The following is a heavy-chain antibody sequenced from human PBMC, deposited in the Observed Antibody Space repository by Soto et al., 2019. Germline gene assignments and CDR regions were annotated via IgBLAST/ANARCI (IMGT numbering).Heavy chain of an antibody. J-gene: IGHJ4*01. Sequence: GGPLRLSCSASGFIFRDSAIYWVRKVPGKGREAMSAVSTSGRSTYYADSVKDRFTISRDNSKNTQLLQMGSLRPEDTAIYYCVKQAHGSDGGAFDYWGQGTQVTVSS. CDR2: VSTSGRST. CDR3: VKQAHGSDGGAFDY. D-gene: IGHD3-10*01. CDR1: GFIFRDSA. V-gene: IGHV3-64D*06.